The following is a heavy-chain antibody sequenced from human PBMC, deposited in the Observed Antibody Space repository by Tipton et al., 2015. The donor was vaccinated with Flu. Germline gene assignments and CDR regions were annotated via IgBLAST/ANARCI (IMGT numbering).Heavy chain of an antibody. Sequence: QVQLVQSGAEVKKPGASVKVSCKASGYTFTNYHINWVRQATGQGLEWMGWIIPNSGKTGYAQKFRGRVTMTRDISISTAYMELSSLRSDDSAVYYCARGPSYDYGDYWGPGTVVTVSS. V-gene: IGHV1-8*01. CDR2: IIPNSGKT. J-gene: IGHJ4*02. D-gene: IGHD4-17*01. CDR3: ARGPSYDYGDY. CDR1: GYTFTNYH.